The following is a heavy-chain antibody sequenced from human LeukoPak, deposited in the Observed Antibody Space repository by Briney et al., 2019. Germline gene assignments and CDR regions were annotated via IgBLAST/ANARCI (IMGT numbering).Heavy chain of an antibody. CDR3: ARELVGGDDTDQNFDY. CDR1: GFTFSSYA. Sequence: GRSLRLSCAASGFTFSSYAMHWVRQAPGKGLEWVAVISYDGSNKYYADSVKGRFTISRDNSKNTLYLQMNSLRAEDTAVYYCARELVGGDDTDQNFDYWGQGTLVTVSS. D-gene: IGHD3-16*01. J-gene: IGHJ4*02. V-gene: IGHV3-30*04. CDR2: ISYDGSNK.